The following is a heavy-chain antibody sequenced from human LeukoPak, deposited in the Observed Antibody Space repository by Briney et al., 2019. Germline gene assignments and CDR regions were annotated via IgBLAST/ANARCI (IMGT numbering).Heavy chain of an antibody. J-gene: IGHJ5*02. D-gene: IGHD3-10*01. CDR1: GYTFSGYY. V-gene: IGHV1-2*04. CDR3: ARDYYGSGSYYRWFDP. CDR2: INRNSGGT. Sequence: GSVRVSCKASGYTFSGYYMHWVRQAPGQGLEWMGWINRNSGGTNYAETVQGWVTMTRHTSISTAYMELSRLRSDDAAVYYCARDYYGSGSYYRWFDPWGQGTLVTVSS.